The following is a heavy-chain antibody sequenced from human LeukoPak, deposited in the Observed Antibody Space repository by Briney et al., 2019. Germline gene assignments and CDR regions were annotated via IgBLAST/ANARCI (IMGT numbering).Heavy chain of an antibody. Sequence: GGSLRLSCAASGFTFSSYWMTWVSQAPGKGLEWVANIKQDGSDKYYVDSVKGRFTISRDSAKNSLYLQMNSLRAEDTAIYYCARIPYYDGSGYYRPFDYWGQGTLVTVSS. J-gene: IGHJ4*02. V-gene: IGHV3-7*01. CDR1: GFTFSSYW. CDR3: ARIPYYDGSGYYRPFDY. D-gene: IGHD3-22*01. CDR2: IKQDGSDK.